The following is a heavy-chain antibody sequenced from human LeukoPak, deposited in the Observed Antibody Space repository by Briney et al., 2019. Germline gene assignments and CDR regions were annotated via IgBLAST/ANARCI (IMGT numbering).Heavy chain of an antibody. J-gene: IGHJ4*02. CDR3: AHYGDYRFLYYFDY. Sequence: ESGPTLVNPTQTLTLTCTFSGFSLSTNGMCVSWIRQPPGRALEWLALIYWNADNRYSPSLKSRLTITKDASKNQVLLTMANMGPVDTATYYCAHYGDYRFLYYFDYWGQGTLVTVSS. V-gene: IGHV2-5*01. CDR2: IYWNADN. CDR1: GFSLSTNGMC. D-gene: IGHD4-11*01.